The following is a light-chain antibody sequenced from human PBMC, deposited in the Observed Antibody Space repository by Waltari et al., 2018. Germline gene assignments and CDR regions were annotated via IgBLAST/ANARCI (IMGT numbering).Light chain of an antibody. V-gene: IGLV2-23*02. J-gene: IGLJ3*02. CDR3: CSYVRSTWV. CDR2: EVS. Sequence: QSALTQPASVSGSPGQSITISCTGTSSDVGKYNLVSWYQHHPGKAPKVMVYEVSKRPSGVSNRSSGSKSGNTASLTISGLQAEDEADYYCCSYVRSTWVFGGGTKLTVL. CDR1: SSDVGKYNL.